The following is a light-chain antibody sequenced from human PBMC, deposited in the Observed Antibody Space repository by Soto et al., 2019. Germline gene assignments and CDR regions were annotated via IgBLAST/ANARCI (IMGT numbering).Light chain of an antibody. CDR3: QEYNDWPLFT. CDR2: GAS. J-gene: IGKJ3*01. V-gene: IGKV3-15*01. CDR1: QSVSTN. Sequence: EIVMTQSPATLSVSPGDTAILSCRASQSVSTNLAWYQQKPGQAPRLLIYGASTRATDIPARFTGSGSGTEFTLPISSLQSEDFTVYYCQEYNDWPLFTFGPGTRVDFK.